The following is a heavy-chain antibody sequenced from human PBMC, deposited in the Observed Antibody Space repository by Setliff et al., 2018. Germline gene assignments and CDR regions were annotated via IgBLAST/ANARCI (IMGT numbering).Heavy chain of an antibody. CDR2: IIPIFGTA. D-gene: IGHD6-6*01. CDR3: ARDMEGSAQHYYYGMDV. J-gene: IGHJ6*02. CDR1: GGTFSSYA. V-gene: IGHV1-69*05. Sequence: SVKVSCKAPGGTFSSYAISWVRQAPGQGLEWMGGIIPIFGTANYAQKFQGRVTITTDESTSTAYMELSSLRSEDTAVYYCARDMEGSAQHYYYGMDVWGQGTTVTVSS.